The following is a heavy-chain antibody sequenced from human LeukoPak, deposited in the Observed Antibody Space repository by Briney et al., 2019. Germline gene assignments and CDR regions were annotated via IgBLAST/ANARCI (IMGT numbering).Heavy chain of an antibody. V-gene: IGHV1-18*01. J-gene: IGHJ4*02. CDR3: ARGWVRSYYDFWSGYSNFDY. CDR1: GYTFTSYG. D-gene: IGHD3-3*01. Sequence: ASVKVSCKASGYTFTSYGISWVRQAPGQGLEWMGWISAYNGNTNYAQKLQGRVTMTTDTSTSTAYMELRSLRSDDTAVYYCARGWVRSYYDFWSGYSNFDYWGQGTLVTVSS. CDR2: ISAYNGNT.